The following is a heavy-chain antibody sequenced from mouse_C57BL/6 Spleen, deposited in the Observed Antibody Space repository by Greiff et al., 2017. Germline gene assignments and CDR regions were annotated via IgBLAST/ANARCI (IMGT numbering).Heavy chain of an antibody. CDR2: IHPNSGST. D-gene: IGHD1-1*01. Sequence: QVHVKQPGAELVKPGASVKLSCKASGYTFTSYWMHWVKQRPGQGLEWIGMIHPNSGSTNYNEKFKSKATLTVDKSSSTAYMQLSSLTSEDSAVYYCARGDGSSYFDYWGQGTTLTVSS. V-gene: IGHV1-64*01. J-gene: IGHJ2*01. CDR1: GYTFTSYW. CDR3: ARGDGSSYFDY.